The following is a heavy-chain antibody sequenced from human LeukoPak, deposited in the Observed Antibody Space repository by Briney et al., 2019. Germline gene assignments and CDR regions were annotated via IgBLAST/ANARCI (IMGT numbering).Heavy chain of an antibody. Sequence: GASVKVSCKASGYTFTSYGISWVRQAPGHGLEWMGWISAYNGNTNYAQKLQGRVTMTTDTSTSTAYMELRSLRSDDTAVYYCARGRSGYDATPVDYWGQGTLVTVSS. D-gene: IGHD5-12*01. J-gene: IGHJ4*02. CDR1: GYTFTSYG. CDR2: ISAYNGNT. CDR3: ARGRSGYDATPVDY. V-gene: IGHV1-18*01.